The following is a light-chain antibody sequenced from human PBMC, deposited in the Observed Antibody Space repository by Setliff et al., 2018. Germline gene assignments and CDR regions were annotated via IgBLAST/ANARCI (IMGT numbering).Light chain of an antibody. CDR2: EVS. CDR1: SSDVGGYNY. Sequence: QSALAQPASVSGSPGQSITISCTGTSSDVGGYNYVSWYQQHPGKAPKLMIYEVSKRPSGVSNRFSGSKSGNTASLTISGLQAEDEADYYCCSYAGSPYVFGTGTRSPS. V-gene: IGLV2-23*02. J-gene: IGLJ1*01. CDR3: CSYAGSPYV.